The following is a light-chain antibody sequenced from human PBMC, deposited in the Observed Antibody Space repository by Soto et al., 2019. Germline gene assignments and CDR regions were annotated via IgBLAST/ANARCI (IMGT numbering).Light chain of an antibody. J-gene: IGKJ4*01. CDR2: GAS. CDR1: ESVSANY. Sequence: ESVLTQSPGTLSLSPGERATLSCRASESVSANYLAWYQQRSGQAPRLVIYGASSRASAVPDRFSGSGSGADFTLTISRLEPGDFAVYYCQQYGSSPLTFGGGTKVEIK. V-gene: IGKV3-20*01. CDR3: QQYGSSPLT.